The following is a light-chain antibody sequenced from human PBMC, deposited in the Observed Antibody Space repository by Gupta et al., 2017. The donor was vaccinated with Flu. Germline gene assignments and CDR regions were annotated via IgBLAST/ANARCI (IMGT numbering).Light chain of an antibody. CDR2: DAA. CDR1: QSVSSY. J-gene: IGKJ5*01. V-gene: IGKV3-11*01. Sequence: ATLSLSPGERATLSCRASQSVSSYLVWYQQKPGQAPRLLIYDAANRATGIPARFSGSGSGTDFTLTISSREPEDFAVYYCQQRSNWPPITFGQGTRLEIK. CDR3: QQRSNWPPIT.